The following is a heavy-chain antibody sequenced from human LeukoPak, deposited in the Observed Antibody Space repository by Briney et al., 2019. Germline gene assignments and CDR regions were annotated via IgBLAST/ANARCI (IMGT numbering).Heavy chain of an antibody. CDR3: AREAVSSTYCGGDCSFE. CDR1: GFIFSSYS. D-gene: IGHD2-21*02. V-gene: IGHV3-21*01. Sequence: PGGSLRLSCAASGFIFSSYSMNWVRQAPGKGLEWVSSISSSSSYIYYADSVKGRFTISRDNAKNSLYLEINSLRAEDTAVYYCAREAVSSTYCGGDCSFEWGQGTLVTVSS. J-gene: IGHJ4*02. CDR2: ISSSSSYI.